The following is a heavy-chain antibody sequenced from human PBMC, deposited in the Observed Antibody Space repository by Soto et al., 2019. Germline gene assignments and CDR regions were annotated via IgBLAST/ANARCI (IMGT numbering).Heavy chain of an antibody. V-gene: IGHV4-61*08. J-gene: IGHJ4*01. CDR1: GGSISSGGYY. D-gene: IGHD2-2*01. CDR2: VYYSGTT. Sequence: SETLSLTCTVSGGSISSGGYYWSWIRQSPGKGLEWIGYVYYSGTTYYNPSLQSRVTISVDTSKKQFSLKVRSVTAADTAIYFCARAGSTWRYFFEYWGQDRWSPSPQ. CDR3: ARAGSTWRYFFEY.